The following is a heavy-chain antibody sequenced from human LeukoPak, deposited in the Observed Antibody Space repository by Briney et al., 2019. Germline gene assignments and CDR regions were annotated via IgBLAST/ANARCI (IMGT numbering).Heavy chain of an antibody. D-gene: IGHD1-26*01. J-gene: IGHJ4*02. CDR1: GFTFSSYA. CDR3: ARDQSSGNYFYPFDY. Sequence: PGRSLRLSCAASGFTFSSYAMNWVRQAPGKGLEWVSSISSTGSYIYYADSVEGRFTISRDNAKNSLYLQMNSLRAEDTAVYYCARDQSSGNYFYPFDYWGQGTLVTVSS. CDR2: ISSTGSYI. V-gene: IGHV3-21*01.